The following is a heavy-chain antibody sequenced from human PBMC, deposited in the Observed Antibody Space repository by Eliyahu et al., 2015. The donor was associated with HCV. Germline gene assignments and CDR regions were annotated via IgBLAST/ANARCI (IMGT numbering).Heavy chain of an antibody. Sequence: QVQLVQSGAEVKKPGASVKVSCXASGYTFTNYGXSWXRQAPXQXLXWMGWISAYKGNTNYEQKLQGRITMTTDTSTSTAYMELRSLRSDDTAVYYCARGCSGDSCSFDYWGQGTLVTVSS. CDR3: ARGCSGDSCSFDY. CDR2: ISAYKGNT. D-gene: IGHD2-15*01. V-gene: IGHV1-18*01. CDR1: GYTFTNYG. J-gene: IGHJ4*02.